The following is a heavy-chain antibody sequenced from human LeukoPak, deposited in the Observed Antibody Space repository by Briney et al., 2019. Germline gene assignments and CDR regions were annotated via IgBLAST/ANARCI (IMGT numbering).Heavy chain of an antibody. V-gene: IGHV3-9*01. CDR1: GFTFSSYA. CDR2: ISWNSGSI. Sequence: GGSLRLSCAASGFTFSSYAMPWVRQAPGKGLEWVSGISWNSGSIGYADSVKGRFTISRDNAKNSLYLQMNSLRAEDTALYYCTKDIAGIAAAGQDYWGQGTLVTVSS. J-gene: IGHJ4*02. D-gene: IGHD6-13*01. CDR3: TKDIAGIAAAGQDY.